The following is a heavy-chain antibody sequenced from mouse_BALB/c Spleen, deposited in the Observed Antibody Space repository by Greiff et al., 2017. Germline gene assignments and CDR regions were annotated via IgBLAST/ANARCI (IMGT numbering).Heavy chain of an antibody. J-gene: IGHJ4*01. V-gene: IGHV1-14*01. CDR1: GYTFTSYV. D-gene: IGHD1-1*01. Sequence: VQLQQSGPELVKPGASVKMSCKASGYTFTSYVMHWVKQKPGQGLEWIGYINPYNDGTKYNEKFKGKATLTSDKSSSTAYMELSSLTSEDSAVYYCARTGYYGSSQYYYAMDYWGQGTSVTVSS. CDR2: INPYNDGT. CDR3: ARTGYYGSSQYYYAMDY.